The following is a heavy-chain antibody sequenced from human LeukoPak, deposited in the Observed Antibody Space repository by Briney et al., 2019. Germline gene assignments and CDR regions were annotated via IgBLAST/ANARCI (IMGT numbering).Heavy chain of an antibody. CDR2: ISYDGSNK. J-gene: IGHJ4*02. Sequence: GGSLRLSCAASGFTFSSYAMHWVRQAPGKGLEWVSVISYDGSNKYYADSVKGRFTISRDNSKSTLYLQMNSLRPEDTAAYYCAKDSRSTYYSDSSGLSASFDYWGQGTLVTVSS. CDR3: AKDSRSTYYSDSSGLSASFDY. CDR1: GFTFSSYA. V-gene: IGHV3-30-3*01. D-gene: IGHD3-22*01.